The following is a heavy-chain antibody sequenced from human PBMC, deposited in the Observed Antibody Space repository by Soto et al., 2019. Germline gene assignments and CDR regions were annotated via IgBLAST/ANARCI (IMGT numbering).Heavy chain of an antibody. Sequence: GGSLRLSCAASGFTVSSNYMSWVRQAPGKGLEWVSVIYSGGSTYYADSVKGRFTISRDNSKNTLYLQMNSLRAEDTAVYYCARELYSYGNYYYYGMDVWGQGTTVTVSS. D-gene: IGHD5-18*01. CDR3: ARELYSYGNYYYYGMDV. CDR2: IYSGGST. CDR1: GFTVSSNY. J-gene: IGHJ6*02. V-gene: IGHV3-53*01.